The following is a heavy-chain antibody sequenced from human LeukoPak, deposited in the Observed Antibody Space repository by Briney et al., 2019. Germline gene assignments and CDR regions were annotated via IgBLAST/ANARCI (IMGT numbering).Heavy chain of an antibody. D-gene: IGHD3-10*01. CDR2: IIPILGIA. J-gene: IGHJ3*02. Sequence: SVKVSCKASGGTFSSYAISWVRQAPGQGLEWMGRIIPILGIANYAQKFQGRVTITADKSTSTAYMELSSLRSEDTAVYYCARDKSSMVRGVIAAFDIWGQGTMVTVSS. CDR1: GGTFSSYA. V-gene: IGHV1-69*04. CDR3: ARDKSSMVRGVIAAFDI.